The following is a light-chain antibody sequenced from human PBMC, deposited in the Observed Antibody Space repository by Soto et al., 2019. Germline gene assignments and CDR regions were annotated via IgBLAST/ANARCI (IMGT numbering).Light chain of an antibody. Sequence: EIVMTQSPDTLSVSPGERATLSCRASQSVSSNLAWYQQKPGQAPRLLISGASTRATGIPVRFSGCGSGTEFTLTISSLQSEDFGVYYCQQYINWPETFGQGTKLEIK. CDR2: GAS. CDR1: QSVSSN. J-gene: IGKJ2*01. CDR3: QQYINWPET. V-gene: IGKV3-15*01.